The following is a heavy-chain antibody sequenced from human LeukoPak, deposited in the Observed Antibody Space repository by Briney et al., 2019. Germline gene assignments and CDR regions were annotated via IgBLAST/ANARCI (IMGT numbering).Heavy chain of an antibody. CDR1: GFPFSIYE. Sequence: RPGGPLRLSCAASGFPFSIYEMNWVRQAPGKGVEWVSYISSSGSTIYYADSVKGRFTISRDNAKNSLYLQMNSLRAEDTAVYYCARDRSGYSGYAFFDYWGQGTLVTVSS. CDR2: ISSSGSTI. J-gene: IGHJ4*02. V-gene: IGHV3-48*03. D-gene: IGHD5-12*01. CDR3: ARDRSGYSGYAFFDY.